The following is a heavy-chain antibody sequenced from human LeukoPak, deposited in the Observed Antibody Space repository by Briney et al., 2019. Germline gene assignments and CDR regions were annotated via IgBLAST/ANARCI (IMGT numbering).Heavy chain of an antibody. CDR3: GRDLSRLIIDY. Sequence: GGSLRLSCAASGFTFSRHGMHWVRQAPGKGLEWMAGIWYDGSNKYYADSVKGRFTISRDNSKNTLYLQMNSLRVEDTAVYYCGRDLSRLIIDYWGQGTLVTVSS. D-gene: IGHD6-25*01. J-gene: IGHJ4*02. V-gene: IGHV3-33*01. CDR1: GFTFSRHG. CDR2: IWYDGSNK.